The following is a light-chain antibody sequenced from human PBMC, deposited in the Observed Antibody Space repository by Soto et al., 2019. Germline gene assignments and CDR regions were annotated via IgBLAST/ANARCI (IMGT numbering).Light chain of an antibody. CDR2: RNN. Sequence: QSVLTQPPSASGTPGQRVTISCSGGSSNIGSKTVNWYQHLPATAPKLLIHRNNQRPSGVSDRFSGSRSGTSASLAISGLQSEDEADYYCAAWDDSLNGFVFGGGTKLTV. J-gene: IGLJ2*01. CDR3: AAWDDSLNGFV. CDR1: SSNIGSKT. V-gene: IGLV1-44*01.